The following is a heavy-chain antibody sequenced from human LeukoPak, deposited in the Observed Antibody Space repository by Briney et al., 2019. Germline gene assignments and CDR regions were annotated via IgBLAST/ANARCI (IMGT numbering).Heavy chain of an antibody. J-gene: IGHJ6*02. D-gene: IGHD5-18*01. CDR1: GGSISSYY. Sequence: SETLSLTCTVSGGSISSYYWSWIRQPAGKGLEWIGRIYTSGSTNYNPSLKSRVTMSVDTSKNQFSLKLSSVTAADTAVYYCARGQGDVDTAMVHNYGMDVWGQGTTVTVSS. V-gene: IGHV4-4*07. CDR2: IYTSGST. CDR3: ARGQGDVDTAMVHNYGMDV.